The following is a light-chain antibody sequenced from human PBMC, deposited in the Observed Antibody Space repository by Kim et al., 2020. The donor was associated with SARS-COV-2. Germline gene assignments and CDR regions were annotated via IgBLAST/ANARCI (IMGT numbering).Light chain of an antibody. CDR2: KAS. J-gene: IGKJ1*01. CDR1: QSISSW. Sequence: SASVGDRVTITCRASQSISSWLAWYQQKPGKAPKLLIYKASTLESGVPSRFSGSGSGTEFTLTISSLQPDDFASYYCQQDKSLWTFGQGTKVDIK. CDR3: QQDKSLWT. V-gene: IGKV1-5*03.